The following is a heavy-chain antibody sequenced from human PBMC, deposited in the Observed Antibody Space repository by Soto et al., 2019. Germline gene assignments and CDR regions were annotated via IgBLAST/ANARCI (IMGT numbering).Heavy chain of an antibody. CDR3: ARGARPREQIVVTPATANYFDY. CDR2: INHRGGT. Sequence: TLSLTCALYGRSLSDYSWTSIRQPPGRGLEWIGDINHRGGTNYNPSLKSRVSISIDASKNQFSLKVTAGTAADTAMYYCARGARPREQIVVTPATANYFDYWGQGTRVTVSS. J-gene: IGHJ4*02. D-gene: IGHD2-15*01. V-gene: IGHV4-34*01. CDR1: GRSLSDYS.